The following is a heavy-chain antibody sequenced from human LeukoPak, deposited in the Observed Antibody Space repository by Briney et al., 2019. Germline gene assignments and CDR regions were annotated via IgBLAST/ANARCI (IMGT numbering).Heavy chain of an antibody. D-gene: IGHD3-10*01. CDR3: ATDGSGSYYKPPDY. Sequence: ASVKVSCKVSGYTLTELSMHWVRQAPGKGLEWRGGFDPEDGETIYAQKFQGRVTMTEDTSTDTAYMELSSLRSEDTAVYYCATDGSGSYYKPPDYWGQGTLVTVSS. V-gene: IGHV1-24*01. J-gene: IGHJ4*02. CDR1: GYTLTELS. CDR2: FDPEDGET.